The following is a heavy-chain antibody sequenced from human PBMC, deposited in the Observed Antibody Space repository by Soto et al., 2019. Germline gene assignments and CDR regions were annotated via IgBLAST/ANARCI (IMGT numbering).Heavy chain of an antibody. J-gene: IGHJ4*02. CDR3: ARGGDWQFDY. CDR1: GDSISMDKW. D-gene: IGHD2-21*02. CDR2: IHHSGRT. Sequence: QVQLQESGPGLVKPSGTLSLTCAVSGDSISMDKWWSWVRKPPGKGLEWIGEIHHSGRTNYNPSLKSRVTILVEKSKNQVSLELSSMTAADTAVYYCARGGDWQFDYWGQGTLVTVSS. V-gene: IGHV4-4*02.